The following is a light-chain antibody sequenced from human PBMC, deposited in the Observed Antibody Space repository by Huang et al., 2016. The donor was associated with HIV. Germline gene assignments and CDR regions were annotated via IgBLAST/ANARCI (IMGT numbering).Light chain of an antibody. V-gene: IGKV1-39*01. CDR1: QNIIKY. Sequence: DIQMTQSPSSLSASVGDTVIITCRASQNIIKYLNWYQQVPGRAPNLLIYGTSTLQRRVSLLRFSGRASGTDFTLTITSLQPEDAATYFCQQSYGIPLTFGLGT. CDR3: QQSYGIPLT. CDR2: GTS. J-gene: IGKJ2*01.